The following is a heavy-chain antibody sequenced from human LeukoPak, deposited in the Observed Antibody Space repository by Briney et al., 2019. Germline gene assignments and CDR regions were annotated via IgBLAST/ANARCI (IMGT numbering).Heavy chain of an antibody. V-gene: IGHV3-48*01. CDR2: ISAGSSNT. D-gene: IGHD1-26*01. Sequence: GGSLRLSCSASGFIFASYGMNWVRQAPGSGLQWVAYISAGSSNTFYADSVKGRFTISRDDADNFLHLQMNSPSAEDTAVYYCARSAVQANTPFYFDFWGQEALVTVSS. CDR1: GFIFASYG. CDR3: ARSAVQANTPFYFDF. J-gene: IGHJ4*02.